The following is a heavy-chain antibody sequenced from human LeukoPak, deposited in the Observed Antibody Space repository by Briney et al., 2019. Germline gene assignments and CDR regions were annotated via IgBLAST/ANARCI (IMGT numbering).Heavy chain of an antibody. Sequence: GGSLRLSCAASGFTFSSYGMSWVRQAPGKGLEWVSAISGSGGSTYYADSVKGRFTISRDNSKNTLYLQMNSLRPEDTAIYYCASLVLLWFGESLLAAGHVDMDVWGKGTTVIVSS. CDR1: GFTFSSYG. CDR2: ISGSGGST. D-gene: IGHD3-10*01. V-gene: IGHV3-23*01. CDR3: ASLVLLWFGESLLAAGHVDMDV. J-gene: IGHJ6*04.